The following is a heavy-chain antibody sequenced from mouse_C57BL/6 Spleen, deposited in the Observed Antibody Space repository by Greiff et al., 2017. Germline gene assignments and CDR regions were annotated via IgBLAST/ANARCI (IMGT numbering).Heavy chain of an antibody. V-gene: IGHV1-42*01. D-gene: IGHD1-1*01. CDR2: INPSTGGT. J-gene: IGHJ2*01. CDR1: GYSFTGYY. Sequence: EVQLQQSGPELVKPGASVKISCKASGYSFTGYYMNWVKQSPEKSLEWIGEINPSTGGTTYNQKFKAKATLTVDKSSSTAYMQLKSLTSEDSAVYYCARNTVVPYFDYWGQGTTLTVSS. CDR3: ARNTVVPYFDY.